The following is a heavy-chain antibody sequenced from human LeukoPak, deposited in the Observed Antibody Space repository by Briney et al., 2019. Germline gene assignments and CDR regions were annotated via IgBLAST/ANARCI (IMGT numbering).Heavy chain of an antibody. J-gene: IGHJ3*02. CDR1: GFTFSSYW. Sequence: GGSLRLSCAASGFTFSSYWMHWVRQAPGKGLEWVAFIRYDGSNKYDADSVKGRFTISRDNSKNTLYLQMNSLRVEDTAVYYCAKDLVQRGAFDIWGQGTMVTVSS. V-gene: IGHV3-30*02. D-gene: IGHD6-6*01. CDR2: IRYDGSNK. CDR3: AKDLVQRGAFDI.